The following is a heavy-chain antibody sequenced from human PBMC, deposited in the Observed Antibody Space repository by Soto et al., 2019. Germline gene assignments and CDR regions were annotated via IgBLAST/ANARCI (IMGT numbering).Heavy chain of an antibody. Sequence: LSLTCTVSGGSVSSGSYYWSWIRQPPGKGLEWIGYIYYSGSTNYNPSLKSRVTISVDTSKNQFSLKLSSVTAADTAVYYCARDRRSNYAVDYWGQGTLVTVSS. CDR3: ARDRRSNYAVDY. CDR2: IYYSGST. J-gene: IGHJ4*02. D-gene: IGHD4-4*01. V-gene: IGHV4-61*01. CDR1: GGSVSSGSYY.